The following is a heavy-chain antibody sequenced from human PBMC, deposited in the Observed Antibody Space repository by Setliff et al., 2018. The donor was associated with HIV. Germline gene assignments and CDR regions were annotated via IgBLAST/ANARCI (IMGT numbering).Heavy chain of an antibody. D-gene: IGHD3-10*01. CDR2: INEDGSEK. CDR3: AKEKRGGSGISLDY. CDR1: GFTLRSYW. V-gene: IGHV3-7*03. Sequence: PGGSLRLSCAASGFTLRSYWLSWVRQAPGKGLEWVASINEDGSEKNYVDSVKGRFTISRDNAKNSLFLQVNSLRAEDTALYYCAKEKRGGSGISLDYWGQGTLVTVSS. J-gene: IGHJ4*02.